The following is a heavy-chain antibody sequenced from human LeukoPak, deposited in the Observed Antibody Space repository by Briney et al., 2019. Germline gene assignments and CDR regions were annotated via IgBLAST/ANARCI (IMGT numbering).Heavy chain of an antibody. J-gene: IGHJ4*02. CDR3: ARLNYGSGSSFDY. Sequence: SETLSLTCTVSGGSISSGSYYWSWIRQPAGKGLEWIGRIYTSGSTNYNPSLKSRVTISVDTSKNQFSLKLSSVTAADTAVYYCARLNYGSGSSFDYWGQGTLVTVSS. D-gene: IGHD3-10*01. V-gene: IGHV4-61*02. CDR1: GGSISSGSYY. CDR2: IYTSGST.